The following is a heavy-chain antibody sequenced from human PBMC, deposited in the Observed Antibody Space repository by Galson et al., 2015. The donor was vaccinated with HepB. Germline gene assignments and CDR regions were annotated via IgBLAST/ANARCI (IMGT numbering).Heavy chain of an antibody. CDR1: GFSFSTYT. D-gene: IGHD3-22*01. V-gene: IGHV3-30*04. CDR2: ISYDGSDK. J-gene: IGHJ4*02. CDR3: ARDEGGFYDSSGSWSY. Sequence: SLRLSCAASGFSFSTYTMHWVRQAPGKGLEWVAAISYDGSDKYYADSVKGRFTISRDNSKNTLYLQMNSLRAEDTAVFYCARDEGGFYDSSGSWSYWGQGTLVTVSS.